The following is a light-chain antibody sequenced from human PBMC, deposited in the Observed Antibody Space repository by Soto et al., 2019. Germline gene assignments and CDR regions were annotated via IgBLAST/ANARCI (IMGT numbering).Light chain of an antibody. CDR3: QHYNIWPPVRT. Sequence: EAVMTQSPATLSVSPGEGATLSCMASQSVNRKVAWYQQKPGQAPRLLIYGASSRATGIPARFSGSGSGTEFTLTISGLQSEDFALYYCQHYNIWPPVRTFGQGTKVEIK. CDR2: GAS. J-gene: IGKJ1*01. V-gene: IGKV3-15*01. CDR1: QSVNRK.